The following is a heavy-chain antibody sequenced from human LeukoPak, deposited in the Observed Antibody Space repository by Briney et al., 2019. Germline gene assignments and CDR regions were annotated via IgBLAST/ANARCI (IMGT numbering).Heavy chain of an antibody. CDR1: GGSISSYY. V-gene: IGHV4-38-2*02. CDR2: IYHSGST. CDR3: ARDHHYYDSSGSTTHYFDY. Sequence: PSETLSLTYTVSGGSISSYYWSWIRQPPGKGLEWIGSIYHSGSTYYNPSLKSRVTISVDTSKNQFSLKLSSVTAADTAVYYCARDHHYYDSSGSTTHYFDYWGQGTLVTVSS. D-gene: IGHD3-22*01. J-gene: IGHJ4*02.